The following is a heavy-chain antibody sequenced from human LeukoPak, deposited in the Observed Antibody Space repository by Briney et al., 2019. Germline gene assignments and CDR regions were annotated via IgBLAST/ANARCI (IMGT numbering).Heavy chain of an antibody. V-gene: IGHV5-51*01. CDR1: GYSFTSYW. Sequence: GGSLKISCKGSGYSFTSYWIGWVRQMPGKGLEWMGIIYPGDSDTRYSPSFQGQVTISADKSISTAYLQWSSLKASDTAMYYCARIARRGYSYGYSDYWGQGTLVTVSS. CDR3: ARIARRGYSYGYSDY. D-gene: IGHD5-18*01. J-gene: IGHJ4*02. CDR2: IYPGDSDT.